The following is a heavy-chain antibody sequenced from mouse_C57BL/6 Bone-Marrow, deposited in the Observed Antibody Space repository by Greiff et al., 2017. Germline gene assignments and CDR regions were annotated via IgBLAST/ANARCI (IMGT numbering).Heavy chain of an antibody. Sequence: QVQLQQPGAELVMPGASVKLSCKASGYTFNSYWMYWVKQRPGQCLEWIGEIDPSDSYTNYNQKFKGKFTLTVDKSSSTAYMQLSSQTSEDSAVYYCARGYYGYDFYAMDYWGQGTSVTVSS. CDR1: GYTFNSYW. V-gene: IGHV1-69*01. CDR3: ARGYYGYDFYAMDY. CDR2: IDPSDSYT. D-gene: IGHD2-2*01. J-gene: IGHJ4*01.